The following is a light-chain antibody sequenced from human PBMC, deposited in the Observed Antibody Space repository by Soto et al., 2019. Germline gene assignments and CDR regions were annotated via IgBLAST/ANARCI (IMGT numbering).Light chain of an antibody. CDR3: MQSLQVPLT. CDR2: EAS. J-gene: IGKJ4*01. CDR1: QSLRYSDGKAY. V-gene: IGKV2D-29*01. Sequence: IVMTQTPLSLAVIPGQPASISCKSSQSLRYSDGKAYLFWYLQKPGQPQHLLIYEASNRFSGVQDRFSGSGSGTDFTLKISRVEPEDVGVYYCMQSLQVPLTFGGGTKVDIK.